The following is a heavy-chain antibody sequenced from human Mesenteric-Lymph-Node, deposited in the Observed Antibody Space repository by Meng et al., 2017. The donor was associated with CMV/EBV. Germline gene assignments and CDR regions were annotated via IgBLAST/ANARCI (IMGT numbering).Heavy chain of an antibody. CDR1: GFSVRSNE. Sequence: GESLKISCAASGFSVRSNEMSWVRQAPGEGLEWVSSISGGSTHYADSRKGRFTISRDNAKNTLYLQMNSLRDEDTAVYYCARVVATITNFDYWGQGTLVTVSS. V-gene: IGHV3-38-3*01. CDR2: ISGGST. D-gene: IGHD5-12*01. CDR3: ARVVATITNFDY. J-gene: IGHJ4*02.